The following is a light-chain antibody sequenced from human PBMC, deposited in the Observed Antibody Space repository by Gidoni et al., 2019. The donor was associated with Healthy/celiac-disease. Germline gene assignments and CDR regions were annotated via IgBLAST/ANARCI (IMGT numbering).Light chain of an antibody. CDR3: QQYDNLPYT. CDR2: DAS. J-gene: IGKJ2*01. Sequence: DIQMTQSPSSLSASVGDRVTITCQASQDISNYLNWYQQKPGKDPKLLIYDASNLETGVPSRFSGSGSGTDFTFTISSLQAEDIATYYCQQYDNLPYTFGQGTKLEIK. CDR1: QDISNY. V-gene: IGKV1-33*01.